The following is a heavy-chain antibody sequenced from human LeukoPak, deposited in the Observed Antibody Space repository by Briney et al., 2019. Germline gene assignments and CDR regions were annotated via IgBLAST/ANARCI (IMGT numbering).Heavy chain of an antibody. V-gene: IGHV3-30*02. J-gene: IGHJ4*02. D-gene: IGHD2-21*02. CDR2: IRYDGSNK. CDR3: AKGGSWVVTAIFLFDY. Sequence: PGGSLRLSCAASGFTVSSNYMSRVRQAPGKGLEWVAFIRYDGSNKYYADSVKGRFTISRDNSKNTLSLQLNSLRADDTAVYYCAKGGSWVVTAIFLFDYWGQGTLVTVSS. CDR1: GFTVSSNY.